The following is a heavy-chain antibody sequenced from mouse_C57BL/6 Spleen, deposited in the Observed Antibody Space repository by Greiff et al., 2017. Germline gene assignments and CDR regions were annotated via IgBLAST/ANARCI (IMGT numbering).Heavy chain of an antibody. V-gene: IGHV2-2*01. D-gene: IGHD1-1*01. J-gene: IGHJ1*03. CDR2: IWSGGST. CDR1: GFSLTSYG. CDR3: ARVTTVVGGYWYFDV. Sequence: QVQLKESGPGLVQPSQSLSITCTVSGFSLTSYGVHWVRQSPGKGLEWLGVIWSGGSTDYNAAFISRLSISKDNSKSQVFFKMNSLQADDTAIYXCARVTTVVGGYWYFDVWGTGTTVTVSS.